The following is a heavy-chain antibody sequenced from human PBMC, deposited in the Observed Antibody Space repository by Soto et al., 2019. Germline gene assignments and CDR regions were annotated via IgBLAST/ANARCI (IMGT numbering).Heavy chain of an antibody. CDR2: IYYSGST. Sequence: PSGTLSLTCTVSGGSISSYYWSWIRQPPGKGLEWIGYIYYSGSTNYNPSLKSRVTISVDTSKNQFSLKLSSVTAADTAVYYCARDVSLRAGYYYYHYMDVWSKGTTVTFSS. CDR3: ARDVSLRAGYYYYHYMDV. D-gene: IGHD6-19*01. CDR1: GGSISSYY. V-gene: IGHV4-59*01. J-gene: IGHJ6*03.